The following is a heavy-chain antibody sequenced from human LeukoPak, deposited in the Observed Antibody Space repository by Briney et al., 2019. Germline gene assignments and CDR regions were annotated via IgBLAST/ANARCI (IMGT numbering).Heavy chain of an antibody. CDR3: ASTLVNYYDSSGPFDP. CDR1: GYTFTSHG. D-gene: IGHD3-22*01. V-gene: IGHV1-2*02. J-gene: IGHJ5*02. CDR2: INPNSGGT. Sequence: ASVKVSCKASGYTFTSHGITWVRQAPGQGLEWMGWINPNSGGTNYAQKFQGRVTMTRDTSISTAYMELSRLRSDDTAVYYCASTLVNYYDSSGPFDPWGQGTLVTVSS.